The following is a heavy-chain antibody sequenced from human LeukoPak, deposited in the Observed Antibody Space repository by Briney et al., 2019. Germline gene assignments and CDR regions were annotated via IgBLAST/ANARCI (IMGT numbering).Heavy chain of an antibody. J-gene: IGHJ4*02. CDR2: ISYDGSNK. D-gene: IGHD1-7*01. CDR3: AAKGAGTPPY. V-gene: IGHV3-30-3*01. CDR1: GFTFSSYA. Sequence: PGGSLRLSCAASGFTFSSYAMHWVRQAPGKGLEWVAVISYDGSNKYYADSVKGRFTISRDNSKNTLYLQMNSLRAEDTAVYYCAAKGAGTPPYWGQGTLVTVSS.